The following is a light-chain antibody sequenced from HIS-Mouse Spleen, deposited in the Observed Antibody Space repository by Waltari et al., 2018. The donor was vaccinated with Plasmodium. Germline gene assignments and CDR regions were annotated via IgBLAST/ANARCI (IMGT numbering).Light chain of an antibody. CDR2: WAS. CDR3: QQYYSTPYT. V-gene: IGKV4-1*01. Sequence: DIVMTQSPDSLAVSLGERATINCKSNQGVLYSSNNKNYLAWYQQKPGQPPKLLIYWASPRESAVQVRRSSSEFWTDYTLTISSLQAEDVAVYYCQQYYSTPYTFGQRTKLEIK. CDR1: QGVLYSSNNKNY. J-gene: IGKJ2*01.